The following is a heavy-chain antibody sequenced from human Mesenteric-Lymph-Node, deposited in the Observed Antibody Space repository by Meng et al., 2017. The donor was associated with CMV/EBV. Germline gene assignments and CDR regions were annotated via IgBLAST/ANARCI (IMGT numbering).Heavy chain of an antibody. V-gene: IGHV3-30-3*01. J-gene: IGHJ3*01. D-gene: IGHD5-18*01. CDR1: GFTFSNYP. Sequence: GGSLRLSCAASGFTFSNYPMYWIRQAPGKGLEWVADISHDGANKYYVDFVKGRFTVSRDNSKDTLYLQMNSLRVEDTAVYYCARVLMDTAMVFDALDVWGQGAVVTVSS. CDR2: ISHDGANK. CDR3: ARVLMDTAMVFDALDV.